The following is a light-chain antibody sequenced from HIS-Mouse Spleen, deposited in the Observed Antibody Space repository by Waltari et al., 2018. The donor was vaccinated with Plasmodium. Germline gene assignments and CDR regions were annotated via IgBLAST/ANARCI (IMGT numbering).Light chain of an antibody. CDR2: AAS. Sequence: AIRITQSPSSLSASTGNRVPITCRASQGISSYLAWYQQKPGKAPNLLIYAASTLQSGVPSRCSGSGAGTEFTLTISCRQSEDYATYYCQQYYSYPLTFGGGTKVEIK. V-gene: IGKV1-8*01. CDR1: QGISSY. CDR3: QQYYSYPLT. J-gene: IGKJ4*02.